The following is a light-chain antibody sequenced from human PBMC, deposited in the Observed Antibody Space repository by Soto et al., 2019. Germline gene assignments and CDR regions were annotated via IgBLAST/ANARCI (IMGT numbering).Light chain of an antibody. Sequence: QSALTQPASVSGSPGQSITISCTGTRSDVGGYNYVSWYQQHPGKAPKLMIYEVSNRPSGVSHRFSGSKSGNTASLTISGLQAEDEADYYCSSYTSTSTLVFGGGTQLTVL. J-gene: IGLJ3*02. V-gene: IGLV2-14*01. CDR2: EVS. CDR1: RSDVGGYNY. CDR3: SSYTSTSTLV.